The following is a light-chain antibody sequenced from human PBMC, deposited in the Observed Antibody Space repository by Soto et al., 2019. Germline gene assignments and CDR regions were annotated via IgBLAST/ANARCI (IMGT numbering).Light chain of an antibody. CDR3: QQYGSSGT. Sequence: EIVLTQSPGTLSLSPGERATLSCRASQTVDSNYLALYQQKPGEAPRLLICGACSSATGIQERFSGSGCGTDFTLTISRLEPEDFAVYYCQQYGSSGTFGHGTKVDI. V-gene: IGKV3-20*01. J-gene: IGKJ1*01. CDR1: QTVDSNY. CDR2: GAC.